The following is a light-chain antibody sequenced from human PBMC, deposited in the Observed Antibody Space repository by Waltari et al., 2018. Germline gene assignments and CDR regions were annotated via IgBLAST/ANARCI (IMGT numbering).Light chain of an antibody. CDR1: SSDVGGYQY. CDR3: SSYTGSSTWV. Sequence: QSALTQPASVSGSPGQSITISCTGTSSDVGGYQYVSWYQQHPGKAPKLMIYEVTNRPSGVSNRFSGSKSGNTASLTISGLQAEDEADYYCSSYTGSSTWVFGGGTKLTVL. CDR2: EVT. V-gene: IGLV2-14*01. J-gene: IGLJ3*02.